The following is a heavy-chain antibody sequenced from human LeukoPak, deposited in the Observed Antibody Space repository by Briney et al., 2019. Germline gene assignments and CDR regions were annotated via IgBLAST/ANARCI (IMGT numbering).Heavy chain of an antibody. CDR3: AKVGGSQGVFDY. D-gene: IGHD3-16*01. V-gene: IGHV3-30*18. CDR1: GFTFSSYG. J-gene: IGHJ4*02. CDR2: ISYDGSNK. Sequence: QSRGSLRLSCAAPGFTFSSYGMHWVRQAPGKGLEWVAVISYDGSNKYYADSVKGRFTISRDNSKNTLYLQMNSLRAEDTAVYYCAKVGGSQGVFDYWGQGTLVTVSS.